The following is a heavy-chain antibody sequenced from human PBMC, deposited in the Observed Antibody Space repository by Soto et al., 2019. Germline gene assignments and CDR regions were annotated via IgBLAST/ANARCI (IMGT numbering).Heavy chain of an antibody. Sequence: MRRISKAPGKGLEWVSFISSSSSTIYYADSVKGRFTISRDNAKNSLYLQMNSLRDEDTAVYYCERDRGYTYGSDYWGQGTLVTVSS. V-gene: IGHV3-48*02. CDR3: ERDRGYTYGSDY. D-gene: IGHD5-18*01. J-gene: IGHJ4*02. CDR2: ISSSSSTI.